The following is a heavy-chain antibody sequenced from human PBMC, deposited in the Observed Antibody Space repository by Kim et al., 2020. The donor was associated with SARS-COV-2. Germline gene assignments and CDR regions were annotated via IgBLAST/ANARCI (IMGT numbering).Heavy chain of an antibody. J-gene: IGHJ6*02. V-gene: IGHV1-2*02. D-gene: IGHD6-6*01. CDR3: ASWLSIAARPDYYYGMDV. CDR2: INPNSGGT. Sequence: ASVKVSCKASGYTFTGYYMHWVRQAPGQGLEWMGWINPNSGGTNYAQKFQGRVTMTRDTSISTAYMELSRLRSDDTAVYYCASWLSIAARPDYYYGMDVWGQGTTVTVSS. CDR1: GYTFTGYY.